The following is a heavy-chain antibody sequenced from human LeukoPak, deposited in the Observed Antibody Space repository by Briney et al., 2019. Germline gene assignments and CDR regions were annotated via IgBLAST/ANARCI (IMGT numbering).Heavy chain of an antibody. Sequence: ASVKVSCKASGFTLTGYYMHWVRQDPRQGLQWMGWIKPNSGDTDYAQKFQGRVTMTRDTYISTVYMELSSLRSDDTAVYYCARADSVPAGDYHYWYMDVWGKGTTVTVSS. J-gene: IGHJ6*03. CDR3: ARADSVPAGDYHYWYMDV. CDR1: GFTLTGYY. V-gene: IGHV1-2*02. D-gene: IGHD2-2*01. CDR2: IKPNSGDT.